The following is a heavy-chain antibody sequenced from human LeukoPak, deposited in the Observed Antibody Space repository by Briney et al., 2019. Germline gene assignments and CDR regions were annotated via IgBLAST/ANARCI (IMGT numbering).Heavy chain of an antibody. Sequence: PGGSLRLSCAASGFTFSSYGMHWVRQAPGKGLEWVAFIRYDGGNKYYADSVKGRFTISRDNSKNTLYLQMNSLRAEDTAVYYCAKVTDYSSGWYKAFDIWGQGTMVTVSS. CDR3: AKVTDYSSGWYKAFDI. D-gene: IGHD6-19*01. CDR2: IRYDGGNK. CDR1: GFTFSSYG. V-gene: IGHV3-30*02. J-gene: IGHJ3*02.